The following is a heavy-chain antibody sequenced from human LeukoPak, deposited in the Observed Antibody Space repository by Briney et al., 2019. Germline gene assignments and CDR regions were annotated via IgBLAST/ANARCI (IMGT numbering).Heavy chain of an antibody. CDR1: GFTFSSYG. V-gene: IGHV3-30*18. CDR3: AKGNSGYYSHFDY. D-gene: IGHD3-22*01. Sequence: GGSLRLSCAASGFTFSSYGMNWVRQAPGKGLEWVAIISNDGVNKYYPDSVKGRFTISRDNSRNTLYLQMNGLRTEDTAVYYCAKGNSGYYSHFDYWGQGTLVTVSS. CDR2: ISNDGVNK. J-gene: IGHJ4*02.